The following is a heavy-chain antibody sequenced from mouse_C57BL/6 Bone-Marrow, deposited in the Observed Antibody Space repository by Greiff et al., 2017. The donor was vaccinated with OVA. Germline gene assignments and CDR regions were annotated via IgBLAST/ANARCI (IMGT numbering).Heavy chain of an antibody. J-gene: IGHJ3*01. Sequence: VQLQQSGPGLVQPSQSLSITCTVSGFSLTSYGVHWVRQSPGKGLEWLGVIWSGGSTDYNAAFISSLSISKDNSKSHVFFKMNSLQADDTAIYYCARERWIAYWGQGTLVTVSA. V-gene: IGHV2-2*01. CDR2: IWSGGST. CDR1: GFSLTSYG. CDR3: ARERWIAY.